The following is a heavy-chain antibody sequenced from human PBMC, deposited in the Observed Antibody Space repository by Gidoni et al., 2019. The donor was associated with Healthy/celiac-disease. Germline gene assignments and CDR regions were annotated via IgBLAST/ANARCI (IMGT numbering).Heavy chain of an antibody. J-gene: IGHJ4*02. V-gene: IGHV1-69*09. D-gene: IGHD3-9*01. Sequence: QVQLVQSGAEVKKPGSSVKVSCKASGGTFSSYAISWVRQAPGQGLEWMGRIIPILGIANYAQKFQGRVTITADKSTSTAYMELSSLRSEDTAVYYCARETSENYYDILTGPLYFDYWGQGTLVTVSS. CDR1: GGTFSSYA. CDR2: IIPILGIA. CDR3: ARETSENYYDILTGPLYFDY.